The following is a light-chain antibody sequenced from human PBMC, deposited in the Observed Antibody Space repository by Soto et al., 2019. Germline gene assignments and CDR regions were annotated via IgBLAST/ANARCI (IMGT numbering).Light chain of an antibody. CDR1: ISDVGGHGY. V-gene: IGLV2-14*01. CDR3: FSFTSHSSHYV. CDR2: EVT. Sequence: QSALTQPASVSGSPGQSITISCTGTISDVGGHGYVSWYQQHPGKAPKLMIFEVTYRPSGVSDRFSGSKSGNTASLTISGLQAEDEADYYCFSFTSHSSHYVFGAGTKLTVL. J-gene: IGLJ1*01.